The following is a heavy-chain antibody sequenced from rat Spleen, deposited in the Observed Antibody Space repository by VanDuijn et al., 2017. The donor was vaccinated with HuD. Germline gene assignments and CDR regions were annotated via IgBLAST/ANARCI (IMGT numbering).Heavy chain of an antibody. J-gene: IGHJ2*01. D-gene: IGHD1-12*03. CDR2: ISPSGGST. Sequence: EVQLVESGGGLVQPGRSLKLSCAASGFTFSNYGMHWIRQAPTKGLEWVASISPSGGSTYYRDSVKGRFTISRHNAKSTLYLQMDSLRSEDTATYYCVRHGYTRYYFDYWGQGVMVTVSS. CDR3: VRHGYTRYYFDY. V-gene: IGHV5-19*01. CDR1: GFTFSNYG.